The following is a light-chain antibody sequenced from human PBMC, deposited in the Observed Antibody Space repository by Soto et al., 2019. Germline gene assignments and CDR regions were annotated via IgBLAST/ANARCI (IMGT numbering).Light chain of an antibody. CDR2: DVS. CDR1: SSDVGGYNY. Sequence: QSALTQPRSVSGSPGQSVTISCTGTSSDVGGYNYVSWYQQHPGKAPKLMMYDVSKRPSGVPDRFSGSKSGNTASLTISGLQADDEADYYCCSYAGSYTYVFGTGTKLTVL. J-gene: IGLJ1*01. V-gene: IGLV2-11*01. CDR3: CSYAGSYTYV.